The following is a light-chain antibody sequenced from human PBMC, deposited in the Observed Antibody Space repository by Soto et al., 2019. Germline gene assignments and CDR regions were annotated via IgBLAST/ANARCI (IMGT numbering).Light chain of an antibody. V-gene: IGKV3-20*01. CDR2: SAS. CDR1: QNLGTLY. Sequence: EIVWTQSPGSLCLSPGGRGTLSCRSSQNLGTLYLAWFQQKSGQAPRLLIYSASRRATGIPDRFTGSGSGTDFTLTINRVEPEDFAVYFCQQYAGSPRTFGQGTKVDIK. J-gene: IGKJ1*01. CDR3: QQYAGSPRT.